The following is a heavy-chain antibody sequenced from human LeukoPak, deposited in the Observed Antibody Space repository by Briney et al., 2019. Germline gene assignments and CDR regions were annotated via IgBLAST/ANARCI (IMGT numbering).Heavy chain of an antibody. D-gene: IGHD6-13*01. Sequence: ASVTVSCKASGYAFTSYGITWVRQAPGQGLEWMGWISTYSGNTNYAQKFQGRVTMTTDTSTSTAYMELRSLRSDDTAVYYCARGSSSLYSSKDSWGQGTLVTVSS. CDR1: GYAFTSYG. CDR3: ARGSSSLYSSKDS. CDR2: ISTYSGNT. V-gene: IGHV1-18*01. J-gene: IGHJ4*02.